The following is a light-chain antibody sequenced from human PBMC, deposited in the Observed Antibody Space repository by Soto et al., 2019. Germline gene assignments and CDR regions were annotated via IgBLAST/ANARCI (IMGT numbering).Light chain of an antibody. CDR2: GAS. Sequence: EIVMTQSPATLSVSPGERATLSCRASQSVNSNLAWYQQKPGQSPRLLIYGASTRATGIPARFSGSGSGTEFTLTISSLQSEDFAVYYCQHYNNSPPWLTFGGGTKVEIK. CDR3: QHYNNSPPWLT. V-gene: IGKV3-15*01. CDR1: QSVNSN. J-gene: IGKJ4*01.